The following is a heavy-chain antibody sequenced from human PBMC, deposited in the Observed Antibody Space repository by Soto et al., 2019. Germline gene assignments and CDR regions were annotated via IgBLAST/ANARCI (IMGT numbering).Heavy chain of an antibody. CDR3: ARVLVGYNYVGFRAFDI. CDR1: GGSISSGDYY. J-gene: IGHJ3*02. CDR2: IYYSGST. V-gene: IGHV4-30-4*01. Sequence: QVQLQESGPGLVKPSQTLSLTCTVSGGSISSGDYYWSWIRQPPGKGLEWIGYIYYSGSTYYSPSLKSRLSMSVDTSSDQFSLKLSSVTAADTAVYYCARVLVGYNYVGFRAFDIWGEGTMVTVSS. D-gene: IGHD5-12*01.